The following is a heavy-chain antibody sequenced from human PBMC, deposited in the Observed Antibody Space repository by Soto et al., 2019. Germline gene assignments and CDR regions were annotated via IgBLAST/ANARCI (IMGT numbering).Heavy chain of an antibody. CDR3: ARGYIGNGKFDY. V-gene: IGHV3-74*01. J-gene: IGHJ4*02. CDR2: INADGSRT. CDR1: GLALSRSW. D-gene: IGHD5-12*01. Sequence: EVQLEESGGGLVQPGGSLRLSCSASGLALSRSWVHWVRQAPGKGLVWISRINADGSRTSNADSVSGRFSISRDNAKNMVYLQMNSLRAEDTAVYYCARGYIGNGKFDYWGQGTLVTVSS.